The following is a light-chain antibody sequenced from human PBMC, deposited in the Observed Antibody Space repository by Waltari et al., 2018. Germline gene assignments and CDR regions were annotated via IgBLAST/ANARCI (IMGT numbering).Light chain of an antibody. CDR1: QSVGRT. CDR3: QHYVRLPVT. CDR2: GAS. J-gene: IGKJ1*01. V-gene: IGKV3-20*01. Sequence: EIVLTQSPGTLSLSPGERATRSCRTSQSVGRTLAWYQQKPGQAPSLLIYGASIRATGIPDRFSGSGSGTDFSLTISRLEPEDFAVYYCQHYVRLPVTFGQGTKVEIK.